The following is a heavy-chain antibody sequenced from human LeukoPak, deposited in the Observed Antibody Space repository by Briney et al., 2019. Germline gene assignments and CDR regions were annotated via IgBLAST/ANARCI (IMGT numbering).Heavy chain of an antibody. J-gene: IGHJ4*02. CDR1: GFTFSSYG. D-gene: IGHD3-22*01. V-gene: IGHV3-30*02. CDR3: ATYYHDSGGNYFPFYFDC. Sequence: GGSLRLSCAASGFTFSSYGMHWVRQAPGKGLEWVAFIRYDGSNKYYADSVKGRFTISRDNSKNSLYLQMNSLRAEDTAVYYCATYYHDSGGNYFPFYFDCWGQGTLVTVSS. CDR2: IRYDGSNK.